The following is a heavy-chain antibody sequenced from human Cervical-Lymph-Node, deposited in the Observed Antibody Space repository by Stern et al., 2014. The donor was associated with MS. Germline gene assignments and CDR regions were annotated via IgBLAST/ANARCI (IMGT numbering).Heavy chain of an antibody. D-gene: IGHD1-14*01. CDR1: GFTFSSYS. CDR2: ISSSSSYI. CDR3: ARDGSGSGINWFDP. Sequence: EVQLVESGGGLVKPGGSLRLSCAASGFTFSSYSMNWVRQAPGKGLEWVSSISSSSSYIYYADSVKGRFTISRDNAKNSLYLQMNSLRAEDTAVYYCARDGSGSGINWFDPWGQGTLVTVSS. V-gene: IGHV3-21*01. J-gene: IGHJ5*02.